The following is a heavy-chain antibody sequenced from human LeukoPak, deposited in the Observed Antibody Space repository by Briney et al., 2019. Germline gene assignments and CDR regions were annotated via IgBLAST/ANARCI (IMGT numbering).Heavy chain of an antibody. D-gene: IGHD3-22*01. CDR3: AKEEGYYYDSGGYYVEYFQH. CDR2: ISGSGGTT. CDR1: GFTFNNYA. V-gene: IGHV3-23*01. J-gene: IGHJ1*01. Sequence: GGSLRLSCAASGFTFNNYAMSWVRQAPGKGLEWVSAISGSGGTTYYADSVKGRFTFPRDNSKNTLYLQMNSLRAEDTAVYYCAKEEGYYYDSGGYYVEYFQHWGQGTLVTVSS.